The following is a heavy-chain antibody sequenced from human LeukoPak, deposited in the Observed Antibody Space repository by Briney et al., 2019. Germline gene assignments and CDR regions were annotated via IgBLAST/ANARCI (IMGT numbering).Heavy chain of an antibody. V-gene: IGHV4-31*03. CDR3: ARALGRYCSGGSCYFDF. Sequence: SETLSLTCTVSGGSISSGGYYWSWIRQHPGKGLEWIGYIFDSGSTYYNPSLRSRVSISVDTSKNQFPLRLSSVTAADTAVYYCARALGRYCSGGSCYFDFWGQGTLVTVSS. D-gene: IGHD2-15*01. CDR2: IFDSGST. J-gene: IGHJ4*02. CDR1: GGSISSGGYY.